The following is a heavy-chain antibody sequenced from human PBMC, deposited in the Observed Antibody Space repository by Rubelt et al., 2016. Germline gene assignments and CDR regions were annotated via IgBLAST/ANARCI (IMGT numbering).Heavy chain of an antibody. J-gene: IGHJ6*02. CDR3: ARPRYWNYYGMDV. V-gene: IGHV1-69*01. Sequence: SGGQAPGQGLEWMGGIIPIFGTANYAQKFQGRVTITADESTSTAYMELSSLRSEDTAVYYCARPRYWNYYGMDVWGQGTTVTVSS. CDR2: IIPIFGTA. D-gene: IGHD2-21*01.